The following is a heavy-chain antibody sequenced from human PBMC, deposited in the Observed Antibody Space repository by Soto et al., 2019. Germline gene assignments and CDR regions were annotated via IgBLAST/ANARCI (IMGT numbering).Heavy chain of an antibody. CDR1: GGSISSYY. J-gene: IGHJ4*02. CDR2: IYYSGST. V-gene: IGHV4-59*01. D-gene: IGHD5-12*01. CDR3: ARGGDGYNYRYFDY. Sequence: PSETLSLTCTVSGGSISSYYWSWIRQPPGKGLEWIGYIYYSGSTNYNPSLKSRVTISVDTSKNQFSLKLSSVTAADTAVYYCARGGDGYNYRYFDYWGQGTLVTVSS.